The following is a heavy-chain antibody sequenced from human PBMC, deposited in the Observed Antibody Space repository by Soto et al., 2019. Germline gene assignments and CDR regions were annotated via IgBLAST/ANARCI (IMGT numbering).Heavy chain of an antibody. CDR3: AREGGYCTGGRCHGPGFWLDT. V-gene: IGHV4-59*01. D-gene: IGHD2-15*01. J-gene: IGHJ5*02. CDR2: IYYSGST. Sequence: SETLSLTCTVSGGSISSYYWSWIRQPPGKGLEWIGYIYYSGSTNYNPSLKSRVAISVDTSKNQFSLKLSSVTAADTAVYYCAREGGYCTGGRCHGPGFWLDTWGQGTLVTVSS. CDR1: GGSISSYY.